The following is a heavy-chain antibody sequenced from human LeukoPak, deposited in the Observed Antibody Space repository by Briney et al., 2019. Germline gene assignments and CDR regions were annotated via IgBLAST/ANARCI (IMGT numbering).Heavy chain of an antibody. D-gene: IGHD3-3*01. CDR2: INAGNGNT. CDR1: GYTFTSYA. CDR3: ARDQVSGYDFWSGYYGLFDY. J-gene: IGHJ4*02. V-gene: IGHV1-3*01. Sequence: ASVKVSCKASGYTFTSYAMHWVRQAPGQRLEWMGWINAGNGNTKYSQKFQGRVTITRDTSASTAYMELSSLRSEDTAVYYCARDQVSGYDFWSGYYGLFDYWGQGTLVTVSS.